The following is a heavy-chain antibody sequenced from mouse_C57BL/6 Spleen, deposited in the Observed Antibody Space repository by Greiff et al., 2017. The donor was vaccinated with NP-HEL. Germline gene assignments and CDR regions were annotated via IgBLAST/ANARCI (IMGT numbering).Heavy chain of an antibody. D-gene: IGHD1-1*01. J-gene: IGHJ1*03. CDR1: GYSITSGYD. V-gene: IGHV3-1*01. Sequence: EVKLVESGPGMVKPSQSLSLTCTVTGYSITSGYDWHWIRHFPGNKLEWMGYISYSGSTNYNPSLKSRISITHDTSKNHFFLKLNSVTTEDTATYYCAREYYYGSSGDWYFDVWGTGTTVTVSS. CDR2: ISYSGST. CDR3: AREYYYGSSGDWYFDV.